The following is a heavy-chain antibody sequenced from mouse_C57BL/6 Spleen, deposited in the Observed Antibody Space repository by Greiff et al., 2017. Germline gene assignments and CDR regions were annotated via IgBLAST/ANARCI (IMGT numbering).Heavy chain of an antibody. CDR1: GYAFSSSW. CDR2: IYPGDGDT. Sequence: QVQLQQSGPELVKPGASVKISCKASGYAFSSSWMNWVKPRPGKGLEWIGRIYPGDGDTNYNGKFKGKATLTADKSSSTAYMQLSSLTSEDSAVYFCARDTTGPFAYWGQGTLVTVSA. J-gene: IGHJ3*01. D-gene: IGHD1-1*01. CDR3: ARDTTGPFAY. V-gene: IGHV1-82*01.